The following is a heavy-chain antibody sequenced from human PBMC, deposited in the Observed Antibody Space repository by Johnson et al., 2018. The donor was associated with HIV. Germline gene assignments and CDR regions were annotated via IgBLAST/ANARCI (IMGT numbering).Heavy chain of an antibody. CDR2: ISGSSSII. V-gene: IGHV3-11*04. CDR1: GFTFSDYY. Sequence: QVQLVESGGGLVKPGGSLRLSCATSGFTFSDYYINWIRQAPGKGLEWVSYISGSSSIIYYADSVKGRFTISRDYAKKSVYLQMNSLRVEDTAVYYCARDPGALSSSIWGQGTMVTVSS. J-gene: IGHJ3*02. CDR3: ARDPGALSSSI. D-gene: IGHD6-6*01.